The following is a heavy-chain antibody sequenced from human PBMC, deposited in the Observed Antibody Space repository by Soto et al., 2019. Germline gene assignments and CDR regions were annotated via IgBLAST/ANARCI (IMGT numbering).Heavy chain of an antibody. Sequence: PGGSLRLSCTASGFTFGDYAMSWFRQAPGKGLEWVGFIRSKAYGGTTEYAASVKGRFTISRDDSKSIAYLQMNSLKTEDTAVYYCAGYYDFWSGPFDYWGQGTLVTVSS. CDR2: IRSKAYGGTT. CDR1: GFTFGDYA. CDR3: AGYYDFWSGPFDY. J-gene: IGHJ4*02. V-gene: IGHV3-49*03. D-gene: IGHD3-3*01.